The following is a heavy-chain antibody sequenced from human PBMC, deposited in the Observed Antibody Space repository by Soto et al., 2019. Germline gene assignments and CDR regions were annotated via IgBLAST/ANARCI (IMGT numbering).Heavy chain of an antibody. D-gene: IGHD3-16*01. V-gene: IGHV3-23*01. CDR1: GFTFTSYA. CDR3: VRGRSHFYILGEDWFDP. CDR2: ISVSGGGL. Sequence: GGSLRLSCAASGFTFTSYAMSWVRQAPGKGLEWVASISVSGGGLYQADSVKGRFTISRDNSKNTLYLQMDSLRAEDTALYYCVRGRSHFYILGEDWFDPWGQGILVTVSS. J-gene: IGHJ5*02.